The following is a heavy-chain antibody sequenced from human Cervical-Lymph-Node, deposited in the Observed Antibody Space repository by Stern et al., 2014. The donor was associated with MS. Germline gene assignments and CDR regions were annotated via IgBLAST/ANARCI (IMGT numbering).Heavy chain of an antibody. D-gene: IGHD4-23*01. CDR2: IYPGDSDS. CDR1: GYDFSRYW. V-gene: IGHV5-51*03. CDR3: ARLRGLGGLRY. Sequence: EVQLVESGAEVKKPGESLNISCQGLGYDFSRYWIGWVRQKPGRGLEWMGIIYPGDSDSRYSPSFRGQVTISVDKSHTTAYLQWSSLRASDTAIYYCARLRGLGGLRYWGQGTLLSVSS. J-gene: IGHJ4*02.